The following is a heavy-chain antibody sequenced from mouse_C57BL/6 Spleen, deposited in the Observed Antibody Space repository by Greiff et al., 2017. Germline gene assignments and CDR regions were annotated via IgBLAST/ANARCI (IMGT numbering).Heavy chain of an antibody. CDR3: ARSQSNYVDY. Sequence: VKLVESGAELVKPGASVKISCKASGYAFSSYWMNWVKQRPGKGLEWIGQIYPGDGDTNYNGKFKGKATLTADKSSSTAYMQLSSLTSEDSAVYFCARSQSNYVDYWGQGTTLTVSS. D-gene: IGHD5-1*01. CDR2: IYPGDGDT. V-gene: IGHV1-80*01. J-gene: IGHJ2*01. CDR1: GYAFSSYW.